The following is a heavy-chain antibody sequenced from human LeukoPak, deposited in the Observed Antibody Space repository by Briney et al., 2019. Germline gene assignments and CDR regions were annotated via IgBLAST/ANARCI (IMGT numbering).Heavy chain of an antibody. CDR3: ARFRGSSNFDY. Sequence: ASVKVSCKASGYTFTDYFMHWVRQAPGQGLEWMGWINANSGGTNYAQNFQGTVTMTRDTSISTVYMELNRLRSDGTAVYYCARFRGSSNFDYWGQGTLVTVSS. J-gene: IGHJ4*02. CDR2: INANSGGT. CDR1: GYTFTDYF. V-gene: IGHV1-2*02. D-gene: IGHD2-2*01.